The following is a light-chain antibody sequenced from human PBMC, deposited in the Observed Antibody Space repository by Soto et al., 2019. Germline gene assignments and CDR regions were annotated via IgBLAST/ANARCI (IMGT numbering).Light chain of an antibody. V-gene: IGKV1-5*01. J-gene: IGKJ4*01. Sequence: DIQMTQSPPTLSASVGDTVTITCRASQRMSGWLAWHQQKPGKAPRLLIYDTSTRATGVPTRFSGSRSGAEFTLTINSLQSEDFEVYYCQPYNNWPLTFGGGTKVDIK. CDR3: QPYNNWPLT. CDR2: DTS. CDR1: QRMSGW.